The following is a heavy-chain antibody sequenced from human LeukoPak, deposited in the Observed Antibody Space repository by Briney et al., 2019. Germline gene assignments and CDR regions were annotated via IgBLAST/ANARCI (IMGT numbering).Heavy chain of an antibody. J-gene: IGHJ5*02. CDR1: GDSVSSNTAA. Sequence: SQTLSLTCAIAGDSVSSNTAAWNWVRQSPSRGLEWLGRTYYRSKWYNYYALSLRGRITINPDTSKNQFSLQLNFVTPEDTAVYFCARGVSNSRGDWLDPWGQGTLVTVSS. CDR3: ARGVSNSRGDWLDP. CDR2: TYYRSKWYN. D-gene: IGHD6-13*01. V-gene: IGHV6-1*01.